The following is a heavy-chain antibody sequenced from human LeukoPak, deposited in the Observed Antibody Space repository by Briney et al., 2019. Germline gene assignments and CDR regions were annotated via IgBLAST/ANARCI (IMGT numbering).Heavy chain of an antibody. D-gene: IGHD2-15*01. J-gene: IGHJ4*02. CDR3: ARLWGYCSGGSCYSTPY. V-gene: IGHV3-48*02. CDR2: ITSSGSTI. Sequence: PGGSLRLSCVASGFTFSSYWMHWVRQAPGKGLEWVSKITSSGSTIYYADSVKGRFTISRDNAKNSLYLQMNSLRDEDTAVYYCARLWGYCSGGSCYSTPYWGQGTLVTVSS. CDR1: GFTFSSYW.